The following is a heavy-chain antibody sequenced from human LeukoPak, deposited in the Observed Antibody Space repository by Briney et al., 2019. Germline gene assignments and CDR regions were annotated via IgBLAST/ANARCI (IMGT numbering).Heavy chain of an antibody. D-gene: IGHD3-22*01. CDR2: IYSGGST. Sequence: PGGSLSLSCAASGFTVSSNYMSWVRQAPGKGLEWVSVIYSGGSTYYADSVKGRFTISRDNSKNTLYLQMNSLRAEDTAVYYCARETDYYDSSGLDYWGQGTLVTVSS. CDR1: GFTVSSNY. J-gene: IGHJ4*02. V-gene: IGHV3-53*01. CDR3: ARETDYYDSSGLDY.